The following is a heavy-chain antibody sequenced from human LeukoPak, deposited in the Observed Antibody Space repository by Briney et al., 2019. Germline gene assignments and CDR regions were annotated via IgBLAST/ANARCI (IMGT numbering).Heavy chain of an antibody. CDR3: ARPYCSGGSCHDYFDY. D-gene: IGHD2-15*01. J-gene: IGHJ4*02. V-gene: IGHV1-2*02. CDR2: INPHTGGT. Sequence: ASVKVSCKASGYTFTGYYMHWVRQAPGQGLEWMGWINPHTGGTNYAQKFQGMVTMSRDTSISTAYMELSGLTSDDTAVYYCARPYCSGGSCHDYFDYWGQGTLVTVSS. CDR1: GYTFTGYY.